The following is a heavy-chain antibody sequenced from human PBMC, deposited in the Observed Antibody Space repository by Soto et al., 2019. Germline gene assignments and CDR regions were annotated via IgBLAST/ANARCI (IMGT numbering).Heavy chain of an antibody. Sequence: QVQLQESGPGLLKPSETLSLTCTVSGGSIRSSGYYWGWIRQPPGKGLEWIGSIFYSGSTDYNPSLKSRVTISVDTSNNQFSLRLSSVTAADTAVYCCARHATYCSNNGCYEFDSWGHGTLVTVSS. CDR2: IFYSGST. CDR3: ARHATYCSNNGCYEFDS. CDR1: GGSIRSSGYY. J-gene: IGHJ5*01. V-gene: IGHV4-39*01. D-gene: IGHD2-2*01.